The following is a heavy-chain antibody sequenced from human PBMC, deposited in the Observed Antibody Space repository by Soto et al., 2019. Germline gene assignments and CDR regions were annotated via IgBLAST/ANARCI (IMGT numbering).Heavy chain of an antibody. Sequence: SGPTLVNPTQTLTLTCTFSGFSFTTSEMRVGWIRQPPGKALEWLARIDWDDDKFYSTSLKTRLTISKDTSKNLVVLTMTNMDPVYTATYYCAHIEVSGSAFDIWGQGTMVTVSS. D-gene: IGHD2-15*01. CDR2: IDWDDDK. CDR3: AHIEVSGSAFDI. J-gene: IGHJ3*02. V-gene: IGHV2-70*04. CDR1: GFSFTTSEMR.